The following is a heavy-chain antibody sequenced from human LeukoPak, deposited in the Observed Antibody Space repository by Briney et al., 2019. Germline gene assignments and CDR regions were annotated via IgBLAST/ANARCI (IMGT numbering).Heavy chain of an antibody. CDR1: GYTFTHYA. D-gene: IGHD2-15*01. J-gene: IGHJ5*02. CDR3: ARGVGYCSGGSCLFDP. Sequence: GASVKVSCKASGYTFTHYALNWVRQAPGQGLEWMGWITTNGGTPTYAQGFTGRFVFFLDTSVSTAYLQISSLEAEDTAVYYCARGVGYCSGGSCLFDPWGQGTLITVSS. CDR2: ITTNGGTP. V-gene: IGHV7-4-1*02.